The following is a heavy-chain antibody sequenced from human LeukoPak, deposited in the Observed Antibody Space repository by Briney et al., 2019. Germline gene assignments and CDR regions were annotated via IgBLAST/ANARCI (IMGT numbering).Heavy chain of an antibody. CDR3: ASTFFVGSGHPNNWFDP. D-gene: IGHD6-19*01. CDR1: GGTFSKYT. CDR2: IIPIFGTA. J-gene: IGHJ5*02. Sequence: SVKVSCKASGGTFSKYTISWVRQAPGQGLERMGGIIPIFGTANYAQKFQGRVTITADESTSTAYMELSSLRSEDTAVYYCASTFFVGSGHPNNWFDPWGQGTLVTVSS. V-gene: IGHV1-69*01.